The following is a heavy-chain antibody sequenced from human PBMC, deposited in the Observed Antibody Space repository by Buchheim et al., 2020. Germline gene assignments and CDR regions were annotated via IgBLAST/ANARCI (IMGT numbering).Heavy chain of an antibody. Sequence: EVQLVESGGGLVQPGGSLRLSCAASGFTFSSYWMSWVRQAPGKGLEWVANIKQDGSEKYYVDSVKGRFTISRDNAKNSLYLKMNSLRAEDTAVYYCARERTYSGSYYSDLYNWFDPWGQGTL. CDR3: ARERTYSGSYYSDLYNWFDP. D-gene: IGHD1-26*01. CDR2: IKQDGSEK. CDR1: GFTFSSYW. J-gene: IGHJ5*02. V-gene: IGHV3-7*03.